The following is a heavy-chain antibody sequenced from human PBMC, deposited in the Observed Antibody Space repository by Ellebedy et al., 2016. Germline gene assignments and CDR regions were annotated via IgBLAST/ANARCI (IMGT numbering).Heavy chain of an antibody. CDR1: GISFTSYA. D-gene: IGHD3-3*01. V-gene: IGHV3-23*03. Sequence: GGSLRLSXAASGISFTSYAFFWVRQAPGRGLEWVSGVGRGRYGTYYAESVRGRFTMSQDIARNTLSLEMHNLRLDDTAVYYCAKEFTRGSDFWGALDVWGHGTTVTVSS. J-gene: IGHJ6*02. CDR2: VGRGRYGT. CDR3: AKEFTRGSDFWGALDV.